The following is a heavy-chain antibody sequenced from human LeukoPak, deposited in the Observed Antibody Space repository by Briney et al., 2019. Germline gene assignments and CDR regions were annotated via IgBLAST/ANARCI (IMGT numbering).Heavy chain of an antibody. J-gene: IGHJ4*02. CDR2: INHSGST. CDR1: GGSFSGYY. V-gene: IGHV4-34*01. Sequence: SETLSLTCAVYGGSFSGYYWSWIRQPPGEGLEWVGEINHSGSTNYNPSLKSRVTISVDTSKNQFSLKLSSVTAADTAVYYCASNLYYYDSSATGNWGQGTLVTVSS. CDR3: ASNLYYYDSSATGN. D-gene: IGHD3-22*01.